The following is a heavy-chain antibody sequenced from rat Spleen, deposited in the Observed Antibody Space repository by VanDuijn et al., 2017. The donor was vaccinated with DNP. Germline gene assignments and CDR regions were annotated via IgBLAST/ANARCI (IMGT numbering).Heavy chain of an antibody. CDR2: ISTRGSRT. Sequence: EVELVESGGGLVQPGRSLKLSCAASGFTFSNYYMAWVRQAPKKGLEWVATISTRGSRTYYPDSVKGRFTISRDNAKSSLYLQMNSLKSEDTATYYCARRGTPGGYYFDYWGQGVMVTVSS. V-gene: IGHV5-25*01. J-gene: IGHJ2*01. CDR3: ARRGTPGGYYFDY. D-gene: IGHD1-5*01. CDR1: GFTFSNYY.